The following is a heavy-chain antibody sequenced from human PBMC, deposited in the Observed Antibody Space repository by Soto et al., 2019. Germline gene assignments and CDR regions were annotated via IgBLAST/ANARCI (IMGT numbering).Heavy chain of an antibody. CDR2: IYYSGTT. Sequence: PSETLSLPCAVSAVPLRSSSWLSWIRQTPSRGLEWIGYIYYSGTTYYNPSLKSRVTISIDTSKNQFSLSLTSVVAADTSVYYCVREIVDSFDSSGYPDHWGQGTLVTVSS. D-gene: IGHD3-22*01. J-gene: IGHJ4*02. V-gene: IGHV4-28*03. CDR3: VREIVDSFDSSGYPDH. CDR1: AVPLRSSSW.